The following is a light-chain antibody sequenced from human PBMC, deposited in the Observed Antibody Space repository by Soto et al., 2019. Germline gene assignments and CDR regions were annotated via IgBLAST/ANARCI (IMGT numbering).Light chain of an antibody. CDR3: QQYDNLPYT. Sequence: DIQMTQSPSSLSASVGDRVTITCQASQDISNYLNWYQQKPGKAPKLLIYDASNLETGVPSSFSGSGSETDLTFTISSLQPEDIATYYCQQYDNLPYTFGQGTKLEIK. J-gene: IGKJ2*01. V-gene: IGKV1-33*01. CDR1: QDISNY. CDR2: DAS.